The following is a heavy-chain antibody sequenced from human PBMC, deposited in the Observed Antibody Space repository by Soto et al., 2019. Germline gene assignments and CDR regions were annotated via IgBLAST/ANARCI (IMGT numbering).Heavy chain of an antibody. D-gene: IGHD3-10*01. CDR1: GGSIGTYY. J-gene: IGHJ4*02. CDR2: TTTSGTT. CDR3: ARDYGVSNILDY. V-gene: IGHV4-4*07. Sequence: SETVSLTCAASGGSIGTYYWNWIRQPAGKGLEWIGRTTTSGTTTYNPSLKSRVSMSVDTSKNQFSLKLSSVTAADTAIYYCARDYGVSNILDYWGQGTLVTVSS.